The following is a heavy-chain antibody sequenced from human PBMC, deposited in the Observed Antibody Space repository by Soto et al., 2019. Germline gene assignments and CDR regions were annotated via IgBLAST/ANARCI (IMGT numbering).Heavy chain of an antibody. CDR2: TSYDGSNK. CDR3: AGVYYGGDSVNNY. Sequence: QVQLVESGGGVVQPGRSLRLSCAASGLTFSSYAMSWVRQAPGKGLEWVAATSYDGSNKYYADSVKGRFTISRDNSKNPLDLQMNSLRAEDTAVYYCAGVYYGGDSVNNYWGQGTLVTVSS. J-gene: IGHJ4*02. D-gene: IGHD4-17*01. V-gene: IGHV3-30-3*01. CDR1: GLTFSSYA.